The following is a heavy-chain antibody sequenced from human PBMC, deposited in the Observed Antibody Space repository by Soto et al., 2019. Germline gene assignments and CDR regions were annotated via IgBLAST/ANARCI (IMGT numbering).Heavy chain of an antibody. CDR2: VNHSGSA. V-gene: IGHV4-34*01. J-gene: IGHJ6*02. CDR3: ARDLPCLGYYGMDV. D-gene: IGHD3-10*02. Sequence: PSETLSLTCAVDGGSFSCYYWSWIRQPPGKGLEWIGEVNHSGSANYTPSPKSRGTISVDTYKNHYSTKLRSVTAADTAVYYCARDLPCLGYYGMDVWGQGPTVTVSS. CDR1: GGSFSCYY.